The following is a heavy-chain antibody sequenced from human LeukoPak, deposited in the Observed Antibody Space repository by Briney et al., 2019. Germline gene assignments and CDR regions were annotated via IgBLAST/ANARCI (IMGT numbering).Heavy chain of an antibody. J-gene: IGHJ4*02. CDR3: ARVQLPQDGYCSSTSCYTEIYYFDY. V-gene: IGHV1-18*01. CDR1: GYTFTSYG. D-gene: IGHD2-2*02. Sequence: GASVKVSCKASGYTFTSYGISWVRQAPGQGLEWMGWISAYNGNTNYAQKLQGRVTMTTDTSTSTAYMELRSLRSDDTAVYYCARVQLPQDGYCSSTSCYTEIYYFDYWGQGTLVTVSS. CDR2: ISAYNGNT.